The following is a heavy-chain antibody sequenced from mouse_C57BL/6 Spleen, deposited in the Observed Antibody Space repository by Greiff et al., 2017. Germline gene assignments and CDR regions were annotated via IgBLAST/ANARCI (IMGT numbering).Heavy chain of an antibody. J-gene: IGHJ3*01. CDR3: ARREVYGSSLAY. CDR2: ISSGSSTI. V-gene: IGHV5-17*01. Sequence: EVKLVESGGGLVKPGGSLKLSCAASGFTFSDYGMHWVRQAPEKGLEWVAYISSGSSTIYYADTVKGRFTISRDNAKNTLFLQMTSLRSEDTAMYYCARREVYGSSLAYWGQGTLVTVSA. D-gene: IGHD1-1*01. CDR1: GFTFSDYG.